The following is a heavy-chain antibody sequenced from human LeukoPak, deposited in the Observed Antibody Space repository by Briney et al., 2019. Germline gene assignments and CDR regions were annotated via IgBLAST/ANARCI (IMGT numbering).Heavy chain of an antibody. V-gene: IGHV3-20*04. Sequence: GGSLRLSCAASGFTFDDYGMSWVRQAPGKGLEWVSGIIWNGGSTDYADSVKGRFTTSRDNAKNSLYLQMNSLRAEDTALYYCARASGSYFFDSWGQGALVTVSS. CDR1: GFTFDDYG. D-gene: IGHD1-26*01. CDR2: IIWNGGST. J-gene: IGHJ4*02. CDR3: ARASGSYFFDS.